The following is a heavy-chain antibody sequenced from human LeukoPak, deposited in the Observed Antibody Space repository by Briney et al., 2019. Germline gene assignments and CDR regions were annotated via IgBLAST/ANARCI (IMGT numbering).Heavy chain of an antibody. D-gene: IGHD3-16*01. V-gene: IGHV4-4*07. CDR3: ARDTLIRFGDAFDI. J-gene: IGHJ3*02. CDR2: IYTSGST. Sequence: SETLSLTCTVSGGSISSYYWSWIRQPAGKGLEWIGRIYTSGSTNYNPSLKSRVTMSVDTSKNQFSLKLSSVTAADTAVYYCARDTLIRFGDAFDIWGQGTMVTVSS. CDR1: GGSISSYY.